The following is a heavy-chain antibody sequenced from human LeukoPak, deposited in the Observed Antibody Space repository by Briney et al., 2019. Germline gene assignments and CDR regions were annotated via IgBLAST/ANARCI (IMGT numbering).Heavy chain of an antibody. Sequence: PGGSLRLSCAASGFTFDDYGMSWVRQAPGKGLEWVSGINWNGGSTGYADSVRGRFTISRDNAKNSLYLQMNSLRADDTALYYCARVKVFSGYYAFDIWGQGTMVTVSS. CDR2: INWNGGST. CDR3: ARVKVFSGYYAFDI. CDR1: GFTFDDYG. J-gene: IGHJ3*02. D-gene: IGHD3-22*01. V-gene: IGHV3-20*04.